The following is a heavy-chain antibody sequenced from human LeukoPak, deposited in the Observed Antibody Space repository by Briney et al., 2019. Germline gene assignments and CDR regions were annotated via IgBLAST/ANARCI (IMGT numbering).Heavy chain of an antibody. D-gene: IGHD1-1*01. CDR3: ASLTPYKRNDWGSNI. CDR2: IYNGGST. CDR1: GFTFSSYA. Sequence: GGSLRLSCVASGFTFSSYAMSWVRQAPGKGLEWVSFIYNGGSTYYSDSVKGRLTISRDKSKNTLYLQMSSPRVQDTAVYYCASLTPYKRNDWGSNIWGQGTVVTVSS. V-gene: IGHV3-53*01. J-gene: IGHJ3*02.